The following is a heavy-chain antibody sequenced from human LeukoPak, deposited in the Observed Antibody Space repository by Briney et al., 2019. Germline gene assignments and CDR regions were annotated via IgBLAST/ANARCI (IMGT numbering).Heavy chain of an antibody. CDR3: ARHSYGDHEQCFDY. D-gene: IGHD4-17*01. CDR1: GGSFSGYY. Sequence: SETLSLTCAVYGGSFSGYYWSWIRQPPGKGLEWIGEINHSGSTNYNPSLKSRVTISVDTSKNQFSLKLSSVTAADTAVYYCARHSYGDHEQCFDYWGQGTLVTVSS. J-gene: IGHJ4*02. CDR2: INHSGST. V-gene: IGHV4-34*01.